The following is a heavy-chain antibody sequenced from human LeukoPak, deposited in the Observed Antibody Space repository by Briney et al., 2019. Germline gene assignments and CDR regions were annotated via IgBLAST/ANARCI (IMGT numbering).Heavy chain of an antibody. D-gene: IGHD5-18*01. Sequence: ASVKVSCKASGGTFSSYAISWVRQAPGQGLEWMGRIIPILGIANYAQKFQGRVTITADKSTSTAYMELSSLRSEDTAVYYCARDFVDTAMVRFDPWGQGTLVTVSS. CDR1: GGTFSSYA. J-gene: IGHJ5*02. V-gene: IGHV1-69*04. CDR2: IIPILGIA. CDR3: ARDFVDTAMVRFDP.